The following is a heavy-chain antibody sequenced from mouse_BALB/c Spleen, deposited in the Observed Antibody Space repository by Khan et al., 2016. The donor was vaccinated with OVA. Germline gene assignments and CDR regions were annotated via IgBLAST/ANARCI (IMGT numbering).Heavy chain of an antibody. V-gene: IGHV1-7*01. CDR1: GYSFITYW. D-gene: IGHD2-10*02. CDR3: ARKGLYGIFAY. J-gene: IGHJ3*01. Sequence: QMQLEESGAELAKPWASVKMSCTVSGYSFITYWMCWIIRRPGQGMVWFRYFIPSTAYTEYNKNFKDKATLTADESSSPSFMTLNSLTSEDSAFYYSARKGLYGIFAYWGQGTLVTVSA. CDR2: FIPSTAYT.